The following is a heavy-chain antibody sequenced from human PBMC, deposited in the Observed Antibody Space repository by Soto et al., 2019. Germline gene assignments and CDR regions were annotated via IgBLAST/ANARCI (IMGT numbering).Heavy chain of an antibody. CDR2: INPGGREK. Sequence: LRLSCAASGFIFGNYWMSWVRQAPGKGLEWVANINPGGREKNYVDSVKGRFSIFRDDAEKSHHLQMNSLRVEDTAVYYCAKYGAGNYGAYALDIWGQGTMVTVSS. D-gene: IGHD3-10*01. CDR1: GFIFGNYW. V-gene: IGHV3-7*01. CDR3: AKYGAGNYGAYALDI. J-gene: IGHJ3*02.